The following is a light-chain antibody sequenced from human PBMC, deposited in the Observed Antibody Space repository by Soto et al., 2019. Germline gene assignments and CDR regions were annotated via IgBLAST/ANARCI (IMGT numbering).Light chain of an antibody. CDR1: QSVSNTY. CDR3: QQYGRSPGLFT. Sequence: EIVLTQSPGTLSLSPGERATLSCRASQSVSNTYLAWYQQKPGQAPRLLIYDASSRATGIPDRFSGSGSGTDFTLTISRLEPEDFAVYDGQQYGRSPGLFTFGPGTKVDIK. CDR2: DAS. V-gene: IGKV3-20*01. J-gene: IGKJ3*01.